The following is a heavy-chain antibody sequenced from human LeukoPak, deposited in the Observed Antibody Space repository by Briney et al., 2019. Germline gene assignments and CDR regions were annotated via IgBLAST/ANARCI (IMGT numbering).Heavy chain of an antibody. V-gene: IGHV4-34*01. J-gene: IGHJ5*02. Sequence: PSETLSLTCAVYGGSFSGYYWSWIRQPPGKGLEWIGEINHSGSTNYNPSLKSRVTISVDTSKNQFSLKLSSVTAADTAVYYCARAFHRITMVRRRDWFDPWGQGTLVTVSS. CDR1: GGSFSGYY. CDR2: INHSGST. CDR3: ARAFHRITMVRRRDWFDP. D-gene: IGHD3-10*01.